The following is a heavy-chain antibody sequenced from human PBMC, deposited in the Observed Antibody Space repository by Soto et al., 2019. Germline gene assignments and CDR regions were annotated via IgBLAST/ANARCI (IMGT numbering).Heavy chain of an antibody. V-gene: IGHV3-74*01. CDR1: GFTFSTHW. J-gene: IGHJ4*02. CDR3: ARVPTGGYDWV. CDR2: INSDGSTT. D-gene: IGHD5-12*01. Sequence: GGFLRLSCAASGFTFSTHWMHWIRQAPGKGLVWVSRINSDGSTTNYVDSVKGRFTISRDNAKNTVYLQMNSLRAEDTAVYYCARVPTGGYDWVWGQGTLVTVSS.